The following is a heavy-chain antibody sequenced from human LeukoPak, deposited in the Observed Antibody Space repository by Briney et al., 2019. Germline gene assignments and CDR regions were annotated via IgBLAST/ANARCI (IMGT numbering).Heavy chain of an antibody. J-gene: IGHJ4*02. CDR2: IIPILGIA. D-gene: IGHD3-10*01. CDR3: ARDSPPLLWFGSGSGDY. CDR1: GGTFSSYA. V-gene: IGHV1-69*04. Sequence: SVKVSCKASGGTFSSYAISWVRQAPGQGLEWMGRIIPILGIANYAQKFQGRVTITADKSTSTAYMELSSLRSEDTAAYYCARDSPPLLWFGSGSGDYWGQGTLVTVSS.